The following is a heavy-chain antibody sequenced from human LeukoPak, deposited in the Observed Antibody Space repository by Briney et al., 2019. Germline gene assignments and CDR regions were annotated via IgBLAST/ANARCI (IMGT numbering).Heavy chain of an antibody. J-gene: IGHJ4*02. CDR3: ARGAIAPRLPSY. V-gene: IGHV4-38-2*02. CDR1: GYPITSGYY. Sequence: PSETLSLTCSVSGYPITSGYYWGWIRQPPGKGLEWIGTIYHSGSTYYNPSLKSRVTISVDMSKNQLSLKMSSVTAADTAVYYCARGAIAPRLPSYWGQGTLVTVSS. D-gene: IGHD6-6*01. CDR2: IYHSGST.